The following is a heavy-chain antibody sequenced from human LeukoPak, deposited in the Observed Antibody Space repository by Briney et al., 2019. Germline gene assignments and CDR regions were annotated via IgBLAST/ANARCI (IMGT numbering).Heavy chain of an antibody. J-gene: IGHJ6*03. V-gene: IGHV1/OR15-1*04. CDR2: INPNSGGT. CDR3: ARTSEMATLIPFVPHYYYYYMDV. CDR1: GYIFTDYY. Sequence: ASVKVSCKASGYIFTDYYMHWVRQAPGQELGWMGRINPNSGGTNYAQKFQGRVTITADKSASTAYMELSSLRSEDTAVYYCARTSEMATLIPFVPHYYYYYMDVWGKGTTVTVSS. D-gene: IGHD5-24*01.